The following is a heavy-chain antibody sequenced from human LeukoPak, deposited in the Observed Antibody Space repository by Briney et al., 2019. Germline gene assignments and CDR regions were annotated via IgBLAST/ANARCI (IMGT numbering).Heavy chain of an antibody. D-gene: IGHD5-18*01. J-gene: IGHJ4*02. Sequence: SQTLSLTCTVSGGSISSGSYYWSWIRQPAGKGLEWIGRIYTSGSTNYNPSLKSRVTISVDTSKNQFSLKLSSVTAADTAVYYCARNVGTAMVLGFDYWGQGTLVTVSS. V-gene: IGHV4-61*02. CDR1: GGSISSGSYY. CDR3: ARNVGTAMVLGFDY. CDR2: IYTSGST.